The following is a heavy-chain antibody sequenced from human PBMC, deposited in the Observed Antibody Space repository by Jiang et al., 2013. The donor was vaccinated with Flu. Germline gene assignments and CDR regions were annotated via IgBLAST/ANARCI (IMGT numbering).Heavy chain of an antibody. V-gene: IGHV4-39*07. CDR1: GGSISSSSYY. D-gene: IGHD3-22*01. J-gene: IGHJ4*02. Sequence: PGLVKPSETLSLTCTVSGGSISSSSYYWGWIRQPPGKGLEWIGSIYYSGSTYYNPSLKSRVTISVDTSKNQFSLKLSSVTAADTAVYYCARDFQWLSLDYWGQGTLVTVSS. CDR3: ARDFQWLSLDY. CDR2: IYYSGST.